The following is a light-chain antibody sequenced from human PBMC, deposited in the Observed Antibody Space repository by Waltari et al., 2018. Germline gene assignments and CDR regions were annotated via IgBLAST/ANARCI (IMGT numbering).Light chain of an antibody. Sequence: SVMTQSPLSLPVTPGEPASISCRSSQSLLHSNGYYYLDWYLQKPGQSPQLLIYLGSNRASGVPDRFSGSGSGTDFTLKISRVEAEDVGVYYCMQALQTPDTFGQGTKLEIK. CDR2: LGS. CDR3: MQALQTPDT. V-gene: IGKV2-28*01. CDR1: QSLLHSNGYYY. J-gene: IGKJ2*01.